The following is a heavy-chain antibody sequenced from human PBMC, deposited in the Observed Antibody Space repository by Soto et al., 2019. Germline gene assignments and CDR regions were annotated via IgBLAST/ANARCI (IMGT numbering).Heavy chain of an antibody. Sequence: SCKASAGTFSRYAMSWVRQAPGKGLEWVSGISGRRGSTYYADSVKGRFTISRDNSKNTLYLQMRSLRAEDTAVYYCAKDNGYDKRGCGHRNVYDFSSQGTIDIVSS. CDR2: ISGRRGST. D-gene: IGHD3-9*01. CDR1: AGTFSRYA. CDR3: AKDNGYDKRGCGHRNVYDF. V-gene: IGHV3-23*01. J-gene: IGHJ3*01.